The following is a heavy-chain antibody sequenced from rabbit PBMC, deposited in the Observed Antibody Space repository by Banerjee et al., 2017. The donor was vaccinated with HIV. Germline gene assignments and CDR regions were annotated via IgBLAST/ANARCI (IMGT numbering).Heavy chain of an antibody. V-gene: IGHV1S40*01. D-gene: IGHD1-1*01. Sequence: QSLEESGGDLVKPGASLTLTCTASGFSFSSSYYMCWVRQAPGKGLEWIGCINTGSGRTWYASWAKGRFTISKTSSTTVTLQMTSLTDADTATYFCARGSGYWTLNLWGPGTLVTVS. CDR2: INTGSGRT. CDR3: ARGSGYWTLNL. CDR1: GFSFSSSYY. J-gene: IGHJ4*01.